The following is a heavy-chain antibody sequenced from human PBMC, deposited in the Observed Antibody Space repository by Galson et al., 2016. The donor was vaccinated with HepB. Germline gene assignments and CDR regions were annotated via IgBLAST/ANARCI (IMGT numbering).Heavy chain of an antibody. D-gene: IGHD2-21*01. Sequence: SVKVSCKASGYTFTGYFIHWVRQAPGQGLEWMGWINPNSGGANYAQKFQGRVTMTRDTSITTAYMDLNRLRSDDTAGYFCAREVRGLDVWGQGTTVTVSS. CDR3: AREVRGLDV. V-gene: IGHV1-2*02. J-gene: IGHJ6*02. CDR1: GYTFTGYF. CDR2: INPNSGGA.